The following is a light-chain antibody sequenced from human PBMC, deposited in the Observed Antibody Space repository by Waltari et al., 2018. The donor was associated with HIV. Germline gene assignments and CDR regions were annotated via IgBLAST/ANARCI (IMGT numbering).Light chain of an antibody. V-gene: IGLV3-21*04. J-gene: IGLJ2*01. CDR2: YDS. CDR1: RIGTNS. Sequence: YVLTQPPSVSVAQGKTATITCEGDRIGTNSVHWYQQESGQAPQLIIYYDSDRPSGIPERFSGSNSGSAATLTISRVEDGDEADYYCEVWDETRNRVVFGGGTKLFAL. CDR3: EVWDETRNRVV.